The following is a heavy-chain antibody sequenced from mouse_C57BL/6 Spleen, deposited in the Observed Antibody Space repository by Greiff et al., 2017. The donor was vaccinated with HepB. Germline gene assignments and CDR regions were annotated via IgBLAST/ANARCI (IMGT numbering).Heavy chain of an antibody. J-gene: IGHJ3*01. D-gene: IGHD2-4*01. V-gene: IGHV6-6*01. CDR2: IRNKANNHAT. CDR3: TGGYYDYDGFAY. CDR1: GFTFSDAW. Sequence: EVKVEESGGGLVQPGGSMKLSCAASGFTFSDAWMDWVRQSPEKGLEWVAEIRNKANNHATYYAESVKGRFTISSDDSKSSVYLQMNSLRAEDTGIYYCTGGYYDYDGFAYWGQGTLVTVSA.